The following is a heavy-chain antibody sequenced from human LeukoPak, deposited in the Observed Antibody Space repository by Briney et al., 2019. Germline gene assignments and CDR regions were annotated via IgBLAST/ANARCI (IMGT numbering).Heavy chain of an antibody. V-gene: IGHV1-46*01. D-gene: IGHD5-24*01. J-gene: IGHJ4*02. CDR2: INPSGGST. Sequence: ASVKVSCKASGYTFTGYYMHWVRQAPGQGLEWMGIINPSGGSTSYAQKFQGRVTMTRDTSTSTVYMELSSLRSEDTAVYYCARAKRWLQLRHLFDYWGQGTLVTVSS. CDR1: GYTFTGYY. CDR3: ARAKRWLQLRHLFDY.